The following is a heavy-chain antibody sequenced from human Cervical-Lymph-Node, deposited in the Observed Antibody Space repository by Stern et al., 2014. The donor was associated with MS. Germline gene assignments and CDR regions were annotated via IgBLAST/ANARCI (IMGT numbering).Heavy chain of an antibody. CDR2: FHLVDSSF. D-gene: IGHD3-16*01. J-gene: IGHJ4*02. CDR3: ARRSNYASGFDY. Sequence: EVHLVVSGAEVKKPGESLKISCKGSGYTFTGYSIPWVRQMPGKGLEWMGIFHLVDSSFTFSPFFQGPVTLSSAQSIIIAFLHRSSLKAWDPAIYYCARRSNYASGFDYWGQGTLVTVSS. V-gene: IGHV5-51*01. CDR1: GYTFTGYS.